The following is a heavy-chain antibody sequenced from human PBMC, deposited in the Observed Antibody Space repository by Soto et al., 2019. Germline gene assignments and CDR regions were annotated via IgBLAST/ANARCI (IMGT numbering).Heavy chain of an antibody. V-gene: IGHV4-59*01. Sequence: SETLSLTCTVSGGSISSYYWSWIRQPPGKGLEWIGYIYYSGSTNYNPSLKSRVTISVDTSKNQFSLKLSSVTAADTAVYYCARSYYDIVRAFDYWGQGTLVTVSS. CDR3: ARSYYDIVRAFDY. J-gene: IGHJ4*02. CDR2: IYYSGST. CDR1: GGSISSYY. D-gene: IGHD3-9*01.